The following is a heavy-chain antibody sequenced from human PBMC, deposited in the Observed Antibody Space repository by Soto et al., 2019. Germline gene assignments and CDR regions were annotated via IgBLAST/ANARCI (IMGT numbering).Heavy chain of an antibody. Sequence: SETLSLTCTVSGGSISSGGYYWSWIRQHPGKGLEWIGYIYYSGSTYYNPSLKSRVTISVDTSKNQFSLKLSSVTAADTAVYYCAREGPLSCGGDCYANWFDPWGQGTLVTVSS. CDR3: AREGPLSCGGDCYANWFDP. J-gene: IGHJ5*02. CDR1: GGSISSGGYY. CDR2: IYYSGST. D-gene: IGHD2-21*02. V-gene: IGHV4-31*03.